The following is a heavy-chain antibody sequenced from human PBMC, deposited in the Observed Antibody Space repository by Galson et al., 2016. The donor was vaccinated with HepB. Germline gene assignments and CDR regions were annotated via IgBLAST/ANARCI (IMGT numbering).Heavy chain of an antibody. V-gene: IGHV4-4*02. CDR1: GDSISSSTW. D-gene: IGHD6-19*01. J-gene: IGHJ4*02. Sequence: SETLSLTCAVSGDSISSSTWWTWVRQPPGKGLEWIGEIYHTGNTNYNPSLKSRVTISVDKTNNHFSLEATSVTAADTAVYFCARGQQWLAYWGQGTLVTVSS. CDR3: ARGQQWLAY. CDR2: IYHTGNT.